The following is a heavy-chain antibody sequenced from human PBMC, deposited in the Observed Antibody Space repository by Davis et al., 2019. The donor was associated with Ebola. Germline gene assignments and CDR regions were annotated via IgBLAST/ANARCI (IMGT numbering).Heavy chain of an antibody. Sequence: PSETLSLTCTVSGGSITTRYWSWIRQPPGKGLEWIGYISYTGSTNYNPSLKSRITISVDTSNNQFSLNLSLHQGPIGLPPGTLLQEHLWG. J-gene: IGHJ6*01. V-gene: IGHV4-59*11. CDR3: LLQEHL. CDR1: GGSITTRY. CDR2: ISYTGST.